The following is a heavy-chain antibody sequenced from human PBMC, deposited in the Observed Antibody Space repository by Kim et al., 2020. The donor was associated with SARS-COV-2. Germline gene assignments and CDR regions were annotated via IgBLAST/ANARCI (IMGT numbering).Heavy chain of an antibody. CDR1: GFTFSNAW. CDR2: IKSKTDGGTT. V-gene: IGHV3-15*01. Sequence: GGSLRLSCAASGFTFSNAWMSWVRQAPGKGLEWVGRIKSKTDGGTTDYAAPVKGRITISRDDSKNTLYPQMNSRKTEDTAVYYCTTGGGRSPYYYYYGMDVWGQGTTVTVSS. J-gene: IGHJ6*02. CDR3: TTGGGRSPYYYYYGMDV.